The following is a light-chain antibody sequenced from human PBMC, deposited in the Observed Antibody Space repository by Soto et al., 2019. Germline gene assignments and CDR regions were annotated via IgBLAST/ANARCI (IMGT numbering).Light chain of an antibody. CDR2: DVS. J-gene: IGKJ1*01. CDR3: RQYKT. V-gene: IGKV1-5*01. CDR1: QSISSW. Sequence: DIQMTQSPSTLSASVGDRVTITCRASQSISSWLAWYQQKPGKAPKLLIYDVSSLQSGVPSRFSGSGSGTEFTLTISSLQPDDFATYYCRQYKTFGQGTKVDIK.